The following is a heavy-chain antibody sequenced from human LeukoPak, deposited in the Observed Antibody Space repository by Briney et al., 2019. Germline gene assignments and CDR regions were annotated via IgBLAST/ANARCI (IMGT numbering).Heavy chain of an antibody. CDR3: ARGLWVGTAPFDP. CDR1: GGSFSGYY. D-gene: IGHD3-16*01. CDR2: INHSGST. V-gene: IGHV4-34*01. J-gene: IGHJ5*02. Sequence: PSETLSLTCAVYGGSFSGYYWSWIRQPPGKGLEWIGEINHSGSTNYNPSLKSRVTISVDTSKNQFSLKLSSVTAADTAVYYCARGLWVGTAPFDPWGQGTLVTVSS.